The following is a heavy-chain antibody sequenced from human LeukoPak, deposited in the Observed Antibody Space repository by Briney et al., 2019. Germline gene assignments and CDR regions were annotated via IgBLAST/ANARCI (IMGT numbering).Heavy chain of an antibody. Sequence: ASVKVSCKASGYTFTSYYMHWVRQAPGQGLEWMGIINPSGGSTSYAQKFQGRVTMTRDTSTSTVYMELSSLRSEDTAVYCCARECSSTSCYRDFDYWGQGTLVTVSS. CDR1: GYTFTSYY. CDR2: INPSGGST. J-gene: IGHJ4*02. CDR3: ARECSSTSCYRDFDY. D-gene: IGHD2-2*01. V-gene: IGHV1-46*01.